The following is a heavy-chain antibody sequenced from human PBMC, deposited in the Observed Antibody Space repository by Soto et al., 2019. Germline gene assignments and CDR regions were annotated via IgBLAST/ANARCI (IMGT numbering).Heavy chain of an antibody. V-gene: IGHV3-15*01. CDR2: IKSKTDGGTT. CDR1: GFTFSNAW. CDR3: TTGRNGAVAGGRDAFDI. D-gene: IGHD6-19*01. J-gene: IGHJ3*02. Sequence: EVQLVESGGGLVKPGGSLRLSCAASGFTFSNAWMNWVRQAPGKGLEWVGRIKSKTDGGTTDYAAPVKGRFTISRDDSKNRLYLQMNSLKSEYTAVYYCTTGRNGAVAGGRDAFDIWGQGTMVTVSS.